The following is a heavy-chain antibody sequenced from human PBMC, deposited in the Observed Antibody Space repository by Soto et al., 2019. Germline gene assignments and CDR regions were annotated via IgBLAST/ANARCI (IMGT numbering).Heavy chain of an antibody. Sequence: SETLSLTCTVSGGSISSYYWSWIRQPPGKGLEWIGYIYYSGSTNYNPSLKSRVTISVDTSKNQFSLKLSSVTAADTAVYYCARWSYGSGSYLWFDPWGQGTLVTVSS. CDR2: IYYSGST. J-gene: IGHJ5*02. V-gene: IGHV4-59*08. CDR3: ARWSYGSGSYLWFDP. D-gene: IGHD3-10*01. CDR1: GGSISSYY.